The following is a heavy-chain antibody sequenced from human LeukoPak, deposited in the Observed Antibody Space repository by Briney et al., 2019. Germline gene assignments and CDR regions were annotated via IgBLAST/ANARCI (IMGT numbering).Heavy chain of an antibody. CDR3: ATSEGSYYNANY. CDR2: FDPEDGET. Sequence: GASVKVSCKVSGYTLTELSMHWVRQAPGKGLEWMGGFDPEDGETIYAQKFQGRVTMTEDTSTVTAYMELSSLRSDDTAVYYCATSEGSYYNANYWGQGTLVTVSS. D-gene: IGHD3-10*01. V-gene: IGHV1-24*01. CDR1: GYTLTELS. J-gene: IGHJ4*02.